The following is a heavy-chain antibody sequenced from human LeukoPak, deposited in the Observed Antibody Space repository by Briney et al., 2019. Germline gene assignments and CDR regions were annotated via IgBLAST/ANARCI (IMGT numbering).Heavy chain of an antibody. CDR3: ARGEESAGNPGRWFDP. Sequence: PSETLSFTCAVYGGSFSGYYWSWIRQPPGKGLEWIGEINHSGSTNYNPSLKSRVTISVDTSKNQFSLKLSSVTAADTAVYYCARGEESAGNPGRWFDPWGQGTLVTVSS. J-gene: IGHJ5*02. V-gene: IGHV4-34*01. D-gene: IGHD6-13*01. CDR2: INHSGST. CDR1: GGSFSGYY.